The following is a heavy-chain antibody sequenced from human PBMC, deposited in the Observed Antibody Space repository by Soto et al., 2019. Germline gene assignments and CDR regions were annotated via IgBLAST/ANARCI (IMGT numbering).Heavy chain of an antibody. CDR3: AKGGGKLLHYFDY. V-gene: IGHV3-23*01. D-gene: IGHD2-15*01. CDR1: GFTFSNYA. Sequence: EVQLLDSGGGLVQPGGSLRLSCAASGFTFSNYAMSWVRQAPGKGLEWVLGISGSGGSTYFADSVKGRFTISRDNSKNTGFMHMNSLRAEDPAVYYCAKGGGKLLHYFDYWGQGTLVTVSS. CDR2: ISGSGGST. J-gene: IGHJ4*02.